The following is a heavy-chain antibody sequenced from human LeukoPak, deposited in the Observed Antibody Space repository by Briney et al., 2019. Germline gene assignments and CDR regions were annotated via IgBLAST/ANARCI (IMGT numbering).Heavy chain of an antibody. V-gene: IGHV1-18*01. CDR1: GYTFTSFG. J-gene: IGHJ4*02. CDR3: AVIRLGDLSLIDY. CDR2: IVVYDGDA. Sequence: ASVKVSCKASGYTFTSFGISRVRQAPGQGLEWMGWIVVYDGDANYAQKFQGRVTMTTDTSTNTAYMELRSLRSDDTAVYYCAVIRLGDLSLIDYWGQGTLVTVST. D-gene: IGHD3-16*02.